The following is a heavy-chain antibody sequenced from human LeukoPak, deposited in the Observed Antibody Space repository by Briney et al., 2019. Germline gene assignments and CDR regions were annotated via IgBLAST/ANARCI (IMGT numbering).Heavy chain of an antibody. CDR3: ARGGLKWFGRYGGFDY. CDR2: IYYSGST. V-gene: IGHV4-39*07. J-gene: IGHJ4*02. Sequence: PSETLSLTCTVSGGSISSSSYYWGWIRQPPGKGLEWIGSIYYSGSTYYNPSLKSRVTISVDTSKNQFSLKLSSVTAADTAVYYCARGGLKWFGRYGGFDYWGQGTLVTVSS. CDR1: GGSISSSSYY. D-gene: IGHD3-10*01.